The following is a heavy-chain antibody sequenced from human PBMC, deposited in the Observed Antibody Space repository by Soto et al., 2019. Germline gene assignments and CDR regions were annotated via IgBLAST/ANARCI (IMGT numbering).Heavy chain of an antibody. D-gene: IGHD3-22*01. CDR2: IKQDGSKK. V-gene: IGHV3-7*01. CDR1: GFTFSSYW. Sequence: PGESLKISCAASGFTFSSYWMSWVRQAPGKGLEWVANIKQDGSKKYYVDSVKGRFTISRDNAKNSLYLQMNSLRAEDTAVYYCARGFRYYDSSGYFYFDYWGQGTLVTVSS. CDR3: ARGFRYYDSSGYFYFDY. J-gene: IGHJ4*02.